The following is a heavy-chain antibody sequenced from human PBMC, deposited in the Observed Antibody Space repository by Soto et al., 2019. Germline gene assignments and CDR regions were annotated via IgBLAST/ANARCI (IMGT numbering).Heavy chain of an antibody. D-gene: IGHD3-3*01. CDR1: GFTFSSFA. CDR3: ARDLWTY. J-gene: IGHJ4*02. V-gene: IGHV3-23*01. CDR2: INKSGGST. Sequence: HPGGSLRLSCAASGFTFSSFAMSWVRQAPGKGLEWVSTINKSGGSTYYADSVKGRFTISRDNVKNSLYLQMSSLRDEDTAVYYCARDLWTYWGQGALVTVSS.